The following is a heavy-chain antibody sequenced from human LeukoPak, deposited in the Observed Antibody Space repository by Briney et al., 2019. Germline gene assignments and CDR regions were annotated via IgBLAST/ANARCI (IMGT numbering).Heavy chain of an antibody. D-gene: IGHD3-16*01. V-gene: IGHV3-30-3*01. CDR3: ARHGAYRPYYGMDV. Sequence: GGSLRLSCAASGFTFSSYAMHWVRQAPGKGLEWVAVISYDGSNKYYADSVKGRFTISRDNSKNTLYLQMNSLRAEDTAVYYCARHGAYRPYYGMDVWGQGTTVTVSS. CDR2: ISYDGSNK. J-gene: IGHJ6*02. CDR1: GFTFSSYA.